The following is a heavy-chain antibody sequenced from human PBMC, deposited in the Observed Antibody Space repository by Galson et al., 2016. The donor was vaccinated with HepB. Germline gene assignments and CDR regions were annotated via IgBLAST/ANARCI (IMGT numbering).Heavy chain of an antibody. J-gene: IGHJ3*02. V-gene: IGHV3-33*01. CDR2: IWYDGSNK. CDR3: ARERGYNWNQGVGGDAFDI. CDR1: GFTFSSYG. D-gene: IGHD1-1*01. Sequence: SLRLSCAASGFTFSSYGMHWVRQAPGKGLEWVAVIWYDGSNKYYADSVKGRFTISRDNSKNTLYLQMNSLRAEDTAVYYCARERGYNWNQGVGGDAFDIWGQGTMVTVSS.